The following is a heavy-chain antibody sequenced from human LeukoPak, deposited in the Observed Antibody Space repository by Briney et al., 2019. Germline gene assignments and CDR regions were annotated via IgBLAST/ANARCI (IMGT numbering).Heavy chain of an antibody. Sequence: GASVKVSCKASGYTFTSYYMHWVRQATGQGLEWMGWMNPNSGNTGYAQKFQGRVTMTRNTSISTAYMELSSLRSEDTAVYYCARGTRLLSSGLPRAYYFDNWGQGTLVTVSS. D-gene: IGHD6-19*01. CDR3: ARGTRLLSSGLPRAYYFDN. CDR1: GYTFTSYY. J-gene: IGHJ4*02. CDR2: MNPNSGNT. V-gene: IGHV1-8*02.